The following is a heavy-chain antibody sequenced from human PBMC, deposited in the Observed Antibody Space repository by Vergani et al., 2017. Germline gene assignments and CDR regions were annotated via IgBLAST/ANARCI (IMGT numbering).Heavy chain of an antibody. D-gene: IGHD2-15*01. V-gene: IGHV3-21*02. CDR2: ISSSSAYL. CDR3: ASRVSANGGLDT. CDR1: GFTFKNNT. Sequence: VQLVESGGGLVKPGGSLRLSCEGSGFTFKNNTMTWVRQAPGKGLEWVSSISSSSAYLHYADSVKGRFTISRDNAKKSLFPQMNNLRADDTAVYYCASRVSANGGLDTWGQGTLVTVSS. J-gene: IGHJ5*02.